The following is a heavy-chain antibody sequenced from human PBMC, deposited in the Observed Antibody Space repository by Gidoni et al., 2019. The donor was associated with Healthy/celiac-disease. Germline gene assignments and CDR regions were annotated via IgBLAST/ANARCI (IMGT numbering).Heavy chain of an antibody. D-gene: IGHD3-3*01. J-gene: IGHJ4*02. CDR1: GGSISSSNW. Sequence: QVQLQESGPGLVKPSGTLSLTCAVSGGSISSSNWWNWVRQPPGKGLEWIGEIYHSGSTNYNPSLRSRVTILVDKSKNQFSLKLSSVTAADTAVYYCVRRITIFGVALFDYWGQGTVVTVSS. V-gene: IGHV4-4*02. CDR3: VRRITIFGVALFDY. CDR2: IYHSGST.